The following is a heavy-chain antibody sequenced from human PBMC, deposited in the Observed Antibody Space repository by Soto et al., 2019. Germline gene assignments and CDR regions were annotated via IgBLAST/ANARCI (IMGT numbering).Heavy chain of an antibody. CDR2: IYSAGST. Sequence: QSGGSLRLSCAVWGLTVSRTQMSWVRQAPGKGLQWVSVIYSAGSTSYANAVKGRFTISRDISENNIFLELNGLTVDDTAVYYCARARESEYSSPIFFDYWGRGTVVTVSS. V-gene: IGHV3-53*01. D-gene: IGHD6-13*01. CDR3: ARARESEYSSPIFFDY. J-gene: IGHJ4*02. CDR1: GLTVSRTQ.